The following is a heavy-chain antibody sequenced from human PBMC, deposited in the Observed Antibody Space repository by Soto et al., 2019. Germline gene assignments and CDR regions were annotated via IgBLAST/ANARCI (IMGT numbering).Heavy chain of an antibody. CDR1: GGTFSSYA. CDR3: AGRGTVVTPEGYFDGMDV. V-gene: IGHV1-69*19. D-gene: IGHD2-21*02. CDR2: IIPIFGTA. Sequence: QVQLVQSGAEVKKPGSSVKVSCKASGGTFSSYAISWVRQAPGQGLEWIGGIIPIFGTANYAQKFQGRVTITEDEATSTAYMEQSSLGSEDTAVYYCAGRGTVVTPEGYFDGMDVFGQGTTVTV. J-gene: IGHJ6*02.